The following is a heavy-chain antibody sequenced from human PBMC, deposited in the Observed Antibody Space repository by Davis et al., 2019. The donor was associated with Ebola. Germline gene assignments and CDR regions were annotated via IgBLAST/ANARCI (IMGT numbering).Heavy chain of an antibody. Sequence: GGSLRLSCAASGFTFSSYWMSWVRQAPGKGLEWVANIKQDGSEKYYVDSVKGRFTISRDNAKNTLYLQMNSLRTEDTAVYYCARDRILLWFGELSLWGQGTLVTVSS. CDR1: GFTFSSYW. CDR2: IKQDGSEK. V-gene: IGHV3-7*01. D-gene: IGHD3-10*01. CDR3: ARDRILLWFGELSL. J-gene: IGHJ4*02.